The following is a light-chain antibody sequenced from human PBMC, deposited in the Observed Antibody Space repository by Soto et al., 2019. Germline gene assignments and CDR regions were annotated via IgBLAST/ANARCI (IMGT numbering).Light chain of an antibody. Sequence: AIQLTQSPSSLSASVGDRVTISCRATQTISEDLGWYQQKPGKAPKLLIYAASSLQSGVPSRFSGSGSGTDFTLTISSLQPEDSATYFCLQDHGFPLTFGGGTKVEIK. CDR3: LQDHGFPLT. CDR1: QTISED. CDR2: AAS. J-gene: IGKJ4*01. V-gene: IGKV1-6*01.